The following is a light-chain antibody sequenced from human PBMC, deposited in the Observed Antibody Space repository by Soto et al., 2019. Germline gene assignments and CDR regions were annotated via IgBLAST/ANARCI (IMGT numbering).Light chain of an antibody. V-gene: IGKV3-11*01. Sequence: EIVLTQSPSTLSLSPGERATLSCRTSQSVSSYFAWYQQKPGRAPRLLIYDASNRATGIPARFIGSGSGTDFPLTISSLEPEDFAVYYCQQRRNWPITFGQGTRLEI. CDR2: DAS. CDR3: QQRRNWPIT. J-gene: IGKJ5*01. CDR1: QSVSSY.